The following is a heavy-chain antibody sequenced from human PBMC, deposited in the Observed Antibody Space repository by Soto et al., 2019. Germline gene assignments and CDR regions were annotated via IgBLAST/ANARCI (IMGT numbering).Heavy chain of an antibody. Sequence: APVKVSCKAPGYTFTSYGISWVRQAPGQGLEWMGWISAYNGNTNYAQKLQGRVTMTTDTSTSTAYMELRSLRPDDTAVYYCARDHSGWIPGIWGQGTMVTVS. CDR2: ISAYNGNT. CDR3: ARDHSGWIPGI. D-gene: IGHD6-19*01. CDR1: GYTFTSYG. V-gene: IGHV1-18*01. J-gene: IGHJ3*02.